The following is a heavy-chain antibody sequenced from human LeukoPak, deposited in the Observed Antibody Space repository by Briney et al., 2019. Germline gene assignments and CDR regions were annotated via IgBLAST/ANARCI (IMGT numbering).Heavy chain of an antibody. CDR2: IYYSGST. V-gene: IGHV4-59*01. D-gene: IGHD3-9*01. J-gene: IGHJ3*02. Sequence: PSETLSLTCTVSGGSISSYYWSWIRQPPGKGLEWIGYIYYSGSTNYNPSLKSRVTISVDTSKNQFSLKLSSVTAADTAVYYCARVTIPTNDAFDIWGQGTMVTVSS. CDR1: GGSISSYY. CDR3: ARVTIPTNDAFDI.